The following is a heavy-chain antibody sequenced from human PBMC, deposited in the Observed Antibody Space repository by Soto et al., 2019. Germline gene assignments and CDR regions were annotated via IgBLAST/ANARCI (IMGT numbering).Heavy chain of an antibody. J-gene: IGHJ6*02. D-gene: IGHD6-13*01. CDR3: ARDGSSSWHTKSEGRAVRFYYYGMDV. Sequence: ASVKVSCKASGYTFTSYGISWVRQAPGQGLEWMGWISAYNGNTNYAQKLQGRVTMTTDTSTSTAYMELRSLRSDDTAVYYCARDGSSSWHTKSEGRAVRFYYYGMDVWGQGTTVTGSS. V-gene: IGHV1-18*01. CDR1: GYTFTSYG. CDR2: ISAYNGNT.